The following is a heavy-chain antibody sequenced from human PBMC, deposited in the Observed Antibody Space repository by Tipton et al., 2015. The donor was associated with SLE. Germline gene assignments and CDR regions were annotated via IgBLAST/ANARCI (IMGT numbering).Heavy chain of an antibody. CDR3: ARESVGRGPFAY. CDR2: IYYSGST. Sequence: TLSLTCTVSGGSISSHYWSWIRQPPGKGLEWIGYIYYSGSTNYNPSLKSRVTISVDTSKNQFSLKLSSVTAADTAVYYCARESVGRGPFAYWGQGSRVTVSS. CDR1: GGSISSHY. J-gene: IGHJ4*02. V-gene: IGHV4-59*11. D-gene: IGHD1-26*01.